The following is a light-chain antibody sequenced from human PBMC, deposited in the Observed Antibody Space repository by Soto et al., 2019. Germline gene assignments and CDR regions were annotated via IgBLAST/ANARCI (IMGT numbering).Light chain of an antibody. CDR2: GES. Sequence: ETVLTQSPGTLSLSPGESATLSCRASQSVSRNNLVWYQQRPGQPPRLLIYGESSRATGIPDRFSGSGSGTDLSLTISSLEPEDFAVYYCHKRKSWPRTXGQGTKVDIK. J-gene: IGKJ1*01. CDR3: HKRKSWPRT. CDR1: QSVSRNN. V-gene: IGKV3-20*01.